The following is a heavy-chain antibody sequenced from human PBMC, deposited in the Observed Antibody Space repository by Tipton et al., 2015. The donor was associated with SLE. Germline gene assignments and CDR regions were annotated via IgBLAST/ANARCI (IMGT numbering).Heavy chain of an antibody. V-gene: IGHV3-30*18. D-gene: IGHD2-21*02. CDR3: AKDRQGGKLQRLHAMEV. CDR1: GFAFRNYG. J-gene: IGHJ6*02. Sequence: SLRLSCAASGFAFRNYGMHWVRQTPGKGLEWMSAISFEGSNMFYADSVKGRFTISRDNSKDTVYLQTDNLRPEDAAIYYCAKDRQGGKLQRLHAMEVWGRGTTVIVSS. CDR2: ISFEGSNM.